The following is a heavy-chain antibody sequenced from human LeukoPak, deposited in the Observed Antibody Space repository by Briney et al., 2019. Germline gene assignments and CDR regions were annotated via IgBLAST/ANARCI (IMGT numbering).Heavy chain of an antibody. D-gene: IGHD3-22*01. V-gene: IGHV7-4-1*02. CDR1: GYTFTSYA. CDR3: ARDYDYYDSSGYYSSGG. CDR2: INTNTGNP. Sequence: ASVKVSCKASGYTFTSYAMNWVRQAPGQGLEWMGWINTNTGNPTYAQGFTGRFVFSLDTSVSTAYLQISSLKSEDTAVYYCARDYDYYDSSGYYSSGGWGQGTLVTVSS. J-gene: IGHJ4*02.